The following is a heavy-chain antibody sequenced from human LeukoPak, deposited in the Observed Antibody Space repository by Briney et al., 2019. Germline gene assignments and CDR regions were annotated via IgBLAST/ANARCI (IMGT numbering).Heavy chain of an antibody. CDR1: GFTFSSCG. D-gene: IGHD5-12*01. CDR2: IWYDGSNK. Sequence: PWGSLRLTCAASGFTFSSCGMHWVRQAPGKGLEWVAVIWYDGSNKYYADSVKGRFTISRDNSKDTLYPQMNSLRAEDTAVYYGARKIVAPFHRTGEEWNCGRPWGQGTLVTVSS. V-gene: IGHV3-33*01. J-gene: IGHJ5*02. CDR3: ARKIVAPFHRTGEEWNCGRP.